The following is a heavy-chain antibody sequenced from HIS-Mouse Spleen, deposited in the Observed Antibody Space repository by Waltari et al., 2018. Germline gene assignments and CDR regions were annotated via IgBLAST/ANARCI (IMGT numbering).Heavy chain of an antibody. D-gene: IGHD5-12*01. V-gene: IGHV4-34*01. Sequence: QVQLQQWGAGLLKPSETLSLTCAVYGGSFSGYYWSWIRQPPGKGLEWIGEINHSGSTNYNPSLKSRVTISVDTSKNQFSLKLSSVTAADTAVYYCARGIGVSGYSGYDWGSTYYFDYWGQGTLVTVSS. CDR3: ARGIGVSGYSGYDWGSTYYFDY. CDR1: GGSFSGYY. CDR2: INHSGST. J-gene: IGHJ4*02.